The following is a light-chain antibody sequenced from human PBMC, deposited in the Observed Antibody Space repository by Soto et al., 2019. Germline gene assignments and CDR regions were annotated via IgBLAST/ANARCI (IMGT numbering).Light chain of an antibody. CDR2: AAV. CDR3: QQVNYYPFT. V-gene: IGKV1-9*01. CDR1: QGISQY. Sequence: DIHLTQSPSLLSASVGDRVTITCRASQGISQYVAWYQQKPGKAPKLLIYAAVVLHGEIPSRFSGSGSATEFILTISGLQPEYFATYYCQQVNYYPFTFGGGTRVEIK. J-gene: IGKJ4*01.